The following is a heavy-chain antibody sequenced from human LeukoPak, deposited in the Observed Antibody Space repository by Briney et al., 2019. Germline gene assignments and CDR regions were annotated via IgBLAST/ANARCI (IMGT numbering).Heavy chain of an antibody. CDR2: AYYTSKWIT. CDR3: AREDFWSGYDGDYYYYYGMDV. V-gene: IGHV6-1*01. J-gene: IGHJ6*02. Sequence: SQTLSLTCAISGDSVSSDTTAWNWIRQSPSRGLEWLGRAYYTSKWITNYAVSVRSRITINPDTSKNQFSLQLNSVTPEDTAVYYCAREDFWSGYDGDYYYYYGMDVWGQGTAVTVSS. D-gene: IGHD3-3*01. CDR1: GDSVSSDTTA.